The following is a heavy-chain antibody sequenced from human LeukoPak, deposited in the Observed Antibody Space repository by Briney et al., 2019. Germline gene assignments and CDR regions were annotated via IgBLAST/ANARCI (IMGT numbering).Heavy chain of an antibody. CDR3: ARHRDGYDYFDD. D-gene: IGHD5-24*01. Sequence: PETLSLTCTVSGGSISRYYWSWIRQPPGKGLEWLGFIYYSGSTNYNPSLKSRVTISLDTSKNQLSLKLSSVTAADTAVYYCARHRDGYDYFDDWGQGTLVTVSS. J-gene: IGHJ4*02. V-gene: IGHV4-59*08. CDR2: IYYSGST. CDR1: GGSISRYY.